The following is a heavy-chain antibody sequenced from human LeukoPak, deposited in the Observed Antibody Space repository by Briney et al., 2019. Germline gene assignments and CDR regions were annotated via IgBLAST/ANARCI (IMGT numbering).Heavy chain of an antibody. CDR1: GFTFSDYY. CDR3: AREHYDILTGYSPGYFDY. V-gene: IGHV3-11*01. J-gene: IGHJ4*02. D-gene: IGHD3-9*01. CDR2: ISSSGSTI. Sequence: PGGSLRLSCAASGFTFSDYYMSWIRQAPGKRLEWVSYISSSGSTIYYADSVKGRFTISRDNAKNSLYLQMNSLRAEDTAVYYCAREHYDILTGYSPGYFDYWGQGTLVTVSS.